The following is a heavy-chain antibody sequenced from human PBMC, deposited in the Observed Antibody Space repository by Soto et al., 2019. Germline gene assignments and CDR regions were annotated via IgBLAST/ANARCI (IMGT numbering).Heavy chain of an antibody. D-gene: IGHD6-25*01. J-gene: IGHJ6*02. V-gene: IGHV4-61*01. CDR1: GGSVSSDRSY. CDR3: ARDSIDSGWHGGLDV. Sequence: QVQLQESGPGLVKPSETLSLTCTVSGGSVSSDRSYWTWIRQPPGKELEWIGYIHYSGSTSYNPSLKSRVTMSVDTSKNQFSLKLNSVTAADTAVYYCARDSIDSGWHGGLDVSGQGTTVTVSS. CDR2: IHYSGST.